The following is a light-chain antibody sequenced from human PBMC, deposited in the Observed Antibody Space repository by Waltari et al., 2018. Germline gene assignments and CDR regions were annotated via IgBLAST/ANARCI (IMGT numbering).Light chain of an antibody. CDR2: DLT. CDR1: SDNIGAYSY. Sequence: QSALPQPASVSGSPGQSIPISCTGTSDNIGAYSYVTWYHQRPGKVPKLIIYDLTERPSGVSTRFSGSKSGSTAPLTVSGLQAEDEGLFYCSAYTSRGTLKFGGGTRVTVL. V-gene: IGLV2-14*03. J-gene: IGLJ2*01. CDR3: SAYTSRGTLK.